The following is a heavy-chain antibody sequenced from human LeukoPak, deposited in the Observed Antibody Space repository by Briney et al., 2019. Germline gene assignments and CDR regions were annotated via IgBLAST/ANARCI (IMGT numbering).Heavy chain of an antibody. CDR3: ARGRAAAGNSWFDP. CDR1: GYTFTSYA. CDR2: INAGNGNT. J-gene: IGHJ5*02. Sequence: GASVKVSCKASGYTFTSYAMHWVRQAPGQRLEWMGWINAGNGNTKYSQKFQGRVTITRDTSASTAYMELSSLRSEDTAVYYCARGRAAAGNSWFDPRGQGTLVTVSS. V-gene: IGHV1-3*01. D-gene: IGHD6-13*01.